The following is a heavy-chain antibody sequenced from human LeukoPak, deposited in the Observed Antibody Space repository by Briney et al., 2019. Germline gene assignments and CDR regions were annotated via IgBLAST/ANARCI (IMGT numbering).Heavy chain of an antibody. D-gene: IGHD3-3*01. CDR3: ARVANPYYDFHY. V-gene: IGHV3-21*01. Sequence: GGSLRLSSAASGFTFSSYSMNWVRQAPGKGLEWVSSISSSSSYIYYADSVKGRFTISRDDAKNSVYLQMNSLRAEDTAVYYCARVANPYYDFHYWGQGTLVTVSS. CDR2: ISSSSSYI. CDR1: GFTFSSYS. J-gene: IGHJ4*02.